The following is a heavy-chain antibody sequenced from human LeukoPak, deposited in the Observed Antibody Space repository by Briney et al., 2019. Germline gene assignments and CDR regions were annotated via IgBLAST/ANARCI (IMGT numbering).Heavy chain of an antibody. Sequence: SVKVSCKASGGTFSSYAISWVRQAPGQGLEWMGGIIPIFGTANYAQKFQGRVTITADESTSIAYMELSSLRSEDTAVYYCARGEELQYGGVDYWGQGTLVTVSS. D-gene: IGHD3-16*01. CDR1: GGTFSSYA. CDR2: IIPIFGTA. V-gene: IGHV1-69*13. J-gene: IGHJ4*02. CDR3: ARGEELQYGGVDY.